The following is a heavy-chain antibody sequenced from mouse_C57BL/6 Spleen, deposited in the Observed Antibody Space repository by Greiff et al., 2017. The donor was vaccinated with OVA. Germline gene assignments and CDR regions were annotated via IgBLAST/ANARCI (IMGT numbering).Heavy chain of an antibody. D-gene: IGHD2-1*01. J-gene: IGHJ1*03. CDR1: GFTFSDYG. CDR2: ISSGSSTI. CDR3: ARNGNWYCDV. Sequence: EVQRVESGGGLVKPGGSLKLSCAASGFTFSDYGMHWVRQAPEKGLEWVAYISSGSSTIYYEDTVKGRFTSSRDNAKNTLFLQMTSLRSEDTAMYYCARNGNWYCDVWGTGTTVTGSS. V-gene: IGHV5-17*01.